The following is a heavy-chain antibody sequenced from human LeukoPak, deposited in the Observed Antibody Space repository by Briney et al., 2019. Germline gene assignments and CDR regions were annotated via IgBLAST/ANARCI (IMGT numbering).Heavy chain of an antibody. Sequence: SETLSLTCTVSGVSISSYYWSWIRQPPGKGLEWIGYIYYSGSTNYNPSLKSRVTISVDTSKNQFSLKLSSVTAADTAVYYCARGSSLYYDFWSGYPHYYYYYMDVWGKGTTVTISS. CDR3: ARGSSLYYDFWSGYPHYYYYYMDV. CDR2: IYYSGST. V-gene: IGHV4-59*01. J-gene: IGHJ6*03. CDR1: GVSISSYY. D-gene: IGHD3-3*01.